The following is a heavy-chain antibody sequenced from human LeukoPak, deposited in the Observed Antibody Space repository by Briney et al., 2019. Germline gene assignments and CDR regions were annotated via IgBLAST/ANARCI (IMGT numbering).Heavy chain of an antibody. V-gene: IGHV3-23*01. Sequence: GGSLRLSCAASGFTFSSYAMSWVRQAPGKGLEWVSAISGSGGSTYYADSVKGRFTISRDNSKNTLYLQMNSLRAEDTAVYYCAKDLLYSSGWYLDVWGQGTTVTVSS. CDR2: ISGSGGST. J-gene: IGHJ6*02. CDR1: GFTFSSYA. D-gene: IGHD6-19*01. CDR3: AKDLLYSSGWYLDV.